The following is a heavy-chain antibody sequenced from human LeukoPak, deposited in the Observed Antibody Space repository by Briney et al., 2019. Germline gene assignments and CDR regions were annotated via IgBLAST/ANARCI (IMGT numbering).Heavy chain of an antibody. CDR2: IYRDGST. CDR3: ARGARGSGSDY. D-gene: IGHD3-10*01. V-gene: IGHV3-53*01. J-gene: IGHJ4*02. CDR1: GFTVNNNY. Sequence: GGSLRLSCVASGFTVNNNYMNWVRQGPGKGLEWVSVIYRDGSTYYVESVKGRFTISRDNSENTLYLQMDSLRVEDTAVYYCARGARGSGSDYWGQGTLVTVSS.